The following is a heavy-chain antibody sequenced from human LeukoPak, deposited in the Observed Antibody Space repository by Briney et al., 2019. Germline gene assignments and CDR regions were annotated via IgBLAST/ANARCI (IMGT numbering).Heavy chain of an antibody. D-gene: IGHD3-3*01. CDR3: ARHRRHDFWSGSIDGPDR. CDR2: INHSGNT. J-gene: IGHJ5*02. CDR1: GGSFSGYY. V-gene: IGHV4-34*01. Sequence: PSETLSLTCAVYGGSFSGYYWSWIRQPPGKELEWSGEINHSGNTNYNPSLKSRVTISVDTSKNQFSLKLSSVTAADTAVDYCARHRRHDFWSGSIDGPDRWGQGTLVTVSS.